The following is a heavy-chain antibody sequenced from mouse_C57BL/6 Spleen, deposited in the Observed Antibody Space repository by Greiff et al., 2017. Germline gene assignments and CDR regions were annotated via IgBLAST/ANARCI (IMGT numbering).Heavy chain of an antibody. CDR1: GYTFTGYW. D-gene: IGHD2-2*01. CDR2: ILPGSGST. Sequence: VQLQQSGAELMKPGASVKLSCKATGYTFTGYWIEWVKQRPGHGLEWIGDILPGSGSTNYNEKFKGKATFTADTSSNTAYMQLSSLTTEDAAIYDCASKLYGYDEGYDMDYWGQGTSVTVSS. CDR3: ASKLYGYDEGYDMDY. J-gene: IGHJ4*01. V-gene: IGHV1-9*01.